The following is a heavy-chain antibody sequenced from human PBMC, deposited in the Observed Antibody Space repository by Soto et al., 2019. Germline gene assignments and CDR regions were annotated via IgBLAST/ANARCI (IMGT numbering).Heavy chain of an antibody. Sequence: QVQLVESGGGVVQPGRSLRLSCAASGFTFSSYGMHWVRQAPGKGLEWVAVIWYDGSNKYYADSVKGRFTISRDNSKNTLYLQVNSLRDEDTAVYYCARDTAGGYCGVDCYSGPGDYLGQGTLVTVSS. CDR1: GFTFSSYG. D-gene: IGHD2-21*02. CDR3: ARDTAGGYCGVDCYSGPGDY. CDR2: IWYDGSNK. J-gene: IGHJ4*02. V-gene: IGHV3-33*01.